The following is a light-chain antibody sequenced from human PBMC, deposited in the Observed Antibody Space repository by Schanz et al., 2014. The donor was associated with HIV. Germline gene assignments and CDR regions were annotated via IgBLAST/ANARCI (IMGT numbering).Light chain of an antibody. Sequence: EIVLTQSPGSLSLSPGGRATLSCGASQRLSSSYLAWYQQKRDQPPRLVIYATSTRAAGIPDRFSGTGSGTDFTLTISSLEPEDFAVYYCQYFGNSGGTFGGGTKVGIK. CDR3: QYFGNSGGT. CDR1: QRLSSSY. CDR2: ATS. J-gene: IGKJ4*01. V-gene: IGKV3-20*01.